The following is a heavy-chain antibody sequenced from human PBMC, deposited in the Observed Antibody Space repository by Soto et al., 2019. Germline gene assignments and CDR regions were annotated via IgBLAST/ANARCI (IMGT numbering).Heavy chain of an antibody. CDR1: GFTFSSYA. D-gene: IGHD6-6*01. J-gene: IGHJ6*02. CDR2: ISYDGSNK. Sequence: QVQLVESGGGVVQPGRSLRLSCAASGFTFSSYAMHWVRQAPGKGLEGVAVISYDGSNKYYADSVKGRFTISRDNSKNTLYLQMNSLRAEDTAVYYCARRGEGYSSSSGSYYYYGMDVWGQGTTVTVSS. CDR3: ARRGEGYSSSSGSYYYYGMDV. V-gene: IGHV3-30-3*01.